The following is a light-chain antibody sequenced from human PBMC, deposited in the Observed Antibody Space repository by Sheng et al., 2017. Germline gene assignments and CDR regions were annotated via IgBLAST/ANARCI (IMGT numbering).Light chain of an antibody. CDR3: CSYAGSSTWV. J-gene: IGLJ3*02. CDR2: EGN. CDR1: SSDLGSYKF. V-gene: IGLV2-23*01. Sequence: QSALTQPASVSGSPGQSITISCTGTSSDLGSYKFVSWYQQHPGKAPKLMIYEGNKRPSGVSNRFSGSESGNTASLTISGLQTEDEADYYCCSYAGSSTWVFGGGSKLTVL.